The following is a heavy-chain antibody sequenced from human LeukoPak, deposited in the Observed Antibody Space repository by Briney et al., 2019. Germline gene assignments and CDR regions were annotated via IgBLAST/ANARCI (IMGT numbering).Heavy chain of an antibody. CDR1: GYSFTSYW. CDR3: ARQGSSADWTLLSGSLDY. Sequence: GESLKISCKGSGYSFTSYWIGWVRQMPGKGLEWMGIIYPGDSDTRYSPSFQGQVTISADKSISTAYLQWSSLKASDTAMYYCARQGSSADWTLLSGSLDYWGQGTLVTVSS. CDR2: IYPGDSDT. V-gene: IGHV5-51*01. J-gene: IGHJ4*02. D-gene: IGHD5-12*01.